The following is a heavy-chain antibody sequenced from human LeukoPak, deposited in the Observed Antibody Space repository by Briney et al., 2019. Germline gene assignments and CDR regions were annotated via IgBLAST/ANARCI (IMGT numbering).Heavy chain of an antibody. V-gene: IGHV4-30-2*01. Sequence: SETLSLTCAVSGGSISSGGYSWSWIRQPPGKGLEWIGYIYHSGSTYYNPSLKSRVTISVDKSKNQLSLRLSSVTAADTAVYYCASNGATSWGNWFDPWGQGTLVTVSS. CDR1: GGSISSGGYS. CDR3: ASNGATSWGNWFDP. D-gene: IGHD3-16*01. CDR2: IYHSGST. J-gene: IGHJ5*02.